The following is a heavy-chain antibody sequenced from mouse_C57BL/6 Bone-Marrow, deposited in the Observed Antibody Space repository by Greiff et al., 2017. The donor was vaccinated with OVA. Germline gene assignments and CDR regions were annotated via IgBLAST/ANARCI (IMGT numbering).Heavy chain of an antibody. Sequence: QVQLQQSDAELVKPGASVKISCKVSGYTFTDHTIHWMKQRPEQGLEWIGYIYPRDGSTKYNEKFKGKATLTADKSSSTAYMQLNSLTSEDSAVYFGARAAVVATWSYYFDYWGQGTTLTVSS. CDR3: ARAAVVATWSYYFDY. CDR1: GYTFTDHT. V-gene: IGHV1-78*01. J-gene: IGHJ2*01. CDR2: IYPRDGST. D-gene: IGHD1-1*01.